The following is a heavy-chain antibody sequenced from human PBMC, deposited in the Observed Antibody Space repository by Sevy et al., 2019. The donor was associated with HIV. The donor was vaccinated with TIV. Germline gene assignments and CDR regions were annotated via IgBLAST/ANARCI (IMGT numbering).Heavy chain of an antibody. CDR2: IRSKAYGGTT. V-gene: IGHV3-49*03. D-gene: IGHD3-10*01. Sequence: GGSLRLSCTASGFTFGDNAMSWFRQAPGKGLEWVGFIRSKAYGGTTKYAASVKGKFTTSRDDSKSIAYLQMNSLKTVDTAVYYCTTHDIMVRGADYYYYGMDVWGQGTTVTVSS. CDR1: GFTFGDNA. CDR3: TTHDIMVRGADYYYYGMDV. J-gene: IGHJ6*02.